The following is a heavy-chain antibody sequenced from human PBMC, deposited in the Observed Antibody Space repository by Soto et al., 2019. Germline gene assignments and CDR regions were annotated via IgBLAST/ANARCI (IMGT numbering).Heavy chain of an antibody. V-gene: IGHV3-66*01. CDR1: GFDASVNF. J-gene: IGHJ6*02. CDR2: INNAGTT. Sequence: EVQLVESGGTLVQPGGSLKLSCAASGFDASVNFMTWVRQAPGKGLERVTAINNAGTTFYADSAKGRFSISRDDSKNTLYLQMNSLRVEDTAMYYCVRENYYYGMDVWGQGTAVTVSS. CDR3: VRENYYYGMDV.